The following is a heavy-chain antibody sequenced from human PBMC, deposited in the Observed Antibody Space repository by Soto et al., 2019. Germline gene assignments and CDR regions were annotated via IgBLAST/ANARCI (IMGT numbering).Heavy chain of an antibody. V-gene: IGHV3-11*01. CDR1: GFTFSDYY. CDR2: ISSSGSTI. Sequence: GGSLRLSCAASGFTFSDYYMSWIRQAPGKGLEWVSYISSSGSTIYYADSVKGRFTISRDKAKNSLYLQMNSLRAEDTAVYYCARERILTGYPFYYYYMDVWGKGTTVTVSS. CDR3: ARERILTGYPFYYYYMDV. J-gene: IGHJ6*03. D-gene: IGHD3-9*01.